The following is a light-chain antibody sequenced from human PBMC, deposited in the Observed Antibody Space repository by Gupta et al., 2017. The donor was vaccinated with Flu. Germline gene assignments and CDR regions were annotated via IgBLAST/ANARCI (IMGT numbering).Light chain of an antibody. CDR3: RHPGNCPPFS. V-gene: IGKV3-11*01. CDR2: DAS. Sequence: EIVLTQSPATLSLSPGERATLSCRASQTVGNYLAWYQQKPGQIPRLLIYDASSRNTGVSARFSGSGFGKHLTLTITSREQEDFAGYYCRHPGNCPPFSFGQGTKLDI. J-gene: IGKJ2*01. CDR1: QTVGNY.